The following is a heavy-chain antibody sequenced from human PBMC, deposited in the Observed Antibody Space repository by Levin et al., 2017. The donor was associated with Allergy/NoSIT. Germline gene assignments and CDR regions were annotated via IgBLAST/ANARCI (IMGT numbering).Heavy chain of an antibody. CDR1: GYTFTSYA. D-gene: IGHD3-16*02. CDR2: INTNTGNP. V-gene: IGHV7-4-1*02. J-gene: IGHJ3*02. Sequence: GESLKISCKASGYTFTSYAMNWVRQAPGQGLEWMGWINTNTGNPTYAQGFTGRFVFSLDTSVSTAYLQISSLKAEDTAVYYCARDQWARIWGSYRRTGRCAFDIWGQGTMVTVSS. CDR3: ARDQWARIWGSYRRTGRCAFDI.